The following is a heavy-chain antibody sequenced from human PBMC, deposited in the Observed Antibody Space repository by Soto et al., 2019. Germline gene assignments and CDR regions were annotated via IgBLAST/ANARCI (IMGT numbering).Heavy chain of an antibody. D-gene: IGHD3-22*01. J-gene: IGHJ3*02. CDR1: GFTFSSYG. CDR3: AQPWYYYDSSGYLNRNRDDFDI. Sequence: PGGSLRLSCAASGFTFSSYGMHWVRQAPGKGLEWVAVISYDGSNKYYADSVKGRFTISRDNSKNTLYLQMNSLRAEDTAVYYCAQPWYYYDSSGYLNRNRDDFDIWGQGTMVTVSS. V-gene: IGHV3-30*03. CDR2: ISYDGSNK.